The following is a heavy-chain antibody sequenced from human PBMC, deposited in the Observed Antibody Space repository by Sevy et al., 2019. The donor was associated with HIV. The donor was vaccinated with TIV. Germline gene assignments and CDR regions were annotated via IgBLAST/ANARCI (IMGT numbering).Heavy chain of an antibody. CDR2: INPNSGGA. Sequence: ASVKVSCKASGYTFTGHYMFWVRQVPGQGLELMGWINPNSGGANYAQKFQGRVTLTRDTSINTANMELRRLTSDDTAMYFCAREAAPGYRGYQDDAFDLWGQGTMVTVSS. J-gene: IGHJ3*01. CDR3: AREAAPGYRGYQDDAFDL. CDR1: GYTFTGHY. D-gene: IGHD5-12*01. V-gene: IGHV1-2*02.